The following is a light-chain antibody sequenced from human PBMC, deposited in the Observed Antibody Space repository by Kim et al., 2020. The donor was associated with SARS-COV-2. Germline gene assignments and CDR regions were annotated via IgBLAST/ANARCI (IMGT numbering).Light chain of an antibody. J-gene: IGLJ3*02. V-gene: IGLV1-44*01. Sequence: QSVLTQPPSASGTPGQRVAISCSGSRTNIGDNYVNWYQQVPGSAPKLLIYDNNQRPSGLPDRFSGSKSATSASLAISDLQSEDEADYYCATWDDDLNGWVFGGGTKLTVL. CDR1: RTNIGDNY. CDR3: ATWDDDLNGWV. CDR2: DNN.